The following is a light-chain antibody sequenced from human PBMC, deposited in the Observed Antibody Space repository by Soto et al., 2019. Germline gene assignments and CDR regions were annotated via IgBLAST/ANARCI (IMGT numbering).Light chain of an antibody. CDR3: SSYASSTTPYV. CDR1: SSDVGSYNL. Sequence: QSALTQPVSVSGSPGQSITISCTGTSSDVGSYNLVSWYQQHPGKAPKLMIYEGSKRPSGVSNRFSGSKSGNTASLTISGLQAEDEADYYCSSYASSTTPYVFGTGTKVTVL. CDR2: EGS. J-gene: IGLJ1*01. V-gene: IGLV2-14*02.